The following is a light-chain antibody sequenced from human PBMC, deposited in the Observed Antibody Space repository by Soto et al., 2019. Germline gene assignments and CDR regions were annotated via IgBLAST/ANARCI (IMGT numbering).Light chain of an antibody. CDR2: NAS. CDR1: QSVSTF. CDR3: QQRGDWPPIT. V-gene: IGKV3-11*01. Sequence: EIVLTQSPDILSLSPGERAILSSRASQSVSTFLAWFQQKPGQPPRLLIYNASNRTTGIPARFSGSGSGTDFTLTISSLEPEDFAVYYCQQRGDWPPITFGQGTRLEIK. J-gene: IGKJ5*01.